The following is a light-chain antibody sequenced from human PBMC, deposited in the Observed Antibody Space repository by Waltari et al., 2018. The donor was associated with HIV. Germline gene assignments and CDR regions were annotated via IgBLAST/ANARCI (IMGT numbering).Light chain of an antibody. CDR1: SNNVGNHG. Sequence: QAGLTQSPSVSKGLRQTATLTCTGNSNNVGNHGATWLQQHQGHPPKLLSYSNTNRPSGISGGFSASRSGNTASLTITGLQPEDEADYFCSAWDRSLSVVVFGGGTTLTVL. J-gene: IGLJ2*01. V-gene: IGLV10-54*04. CDR2: SNT. CDR3: SAWDRSLSVVV.